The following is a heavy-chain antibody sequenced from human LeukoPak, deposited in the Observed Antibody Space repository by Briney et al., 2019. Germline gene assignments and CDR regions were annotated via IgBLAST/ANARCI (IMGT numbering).Heavy chain of an antibody. Sequence: SQTLSLTCTVSGASIRSGDYYWSWIRQPPGKGLEWIGYIYDSGSTYYNPSLKSRITISVDTSENRFSLKLSSVTAADTAVYYCARAPVAGLNWFDPWGQGTLVTVSS. D-gene: IGHD6-19*01. V-gene: IGHV4-30-4*01. CDR3: ARAPVAGLNWFDP. J-gene: IGHJ5*02. CDR1: GASIRSGDYY. CDR2: IYDSGST.